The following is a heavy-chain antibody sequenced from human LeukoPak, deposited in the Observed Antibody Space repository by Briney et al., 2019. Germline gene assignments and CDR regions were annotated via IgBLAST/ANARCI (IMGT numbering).Heavy chain of an antibody. J-gene: IGHJ1*01. Sequence: GGALRLSCAASGFTFSDYYMGWIRQTPGKGLEWVSYISGNGITIYYADSMKGRFTISRDNTKNSLSLQMNSLRAEDTAVYYCARAGQQLSLLLFFDWGQGTLVTVSS. V-gene: IGHV3-11*01. CDR3: ARAGQQLSLLLFFD. CDR1: GFTFSDYY. CDR2: ISGNGITI. D-gene: IGHD6-13*01.